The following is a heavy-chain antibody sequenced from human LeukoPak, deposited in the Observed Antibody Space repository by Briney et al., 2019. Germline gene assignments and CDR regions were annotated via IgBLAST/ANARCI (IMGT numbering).Heavy chain of an antibody. J-gene: IGHJ4*02. Sequence: PGGSLRLSCAASGFTFSSYSMDWVRQAPGKGLEWVSVIYSGGTTYYADSVKGRFTISTHNSKNTLYLQMNTLRAEDTAVYYCARQDNAYNKGGLDYWGQGTLVTVSS. CDR1: GFTFSSYS. V-gene: IGHV3-53*04. CDR2: IYSGGTT. CDR3: ARQDNAYNKGGLDY. D-gene: IGHD5-24*01.